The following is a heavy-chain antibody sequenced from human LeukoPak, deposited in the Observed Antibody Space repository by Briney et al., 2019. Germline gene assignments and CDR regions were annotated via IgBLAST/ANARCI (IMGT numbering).Heavy chain of an antibody. CDR2: ISYDGSNK. CDR1: GFTFSSYA. CDR3: ARDRIVVVVAAPLY. J-gene: IGHJ4*02. V-gene: IGHV3-30-3*01. Sequence: PGWSLRLSCAASGFTFSSYAMHWVRQAPGKGLEWVAVISYDGSNKYYADSVKGRFTISRDNSKNTLYLQMNSLRAEDTAVYYCARDRIVVVVAAPLYWGQGTLVTVSS. D-gene: IGHD2-15*01.